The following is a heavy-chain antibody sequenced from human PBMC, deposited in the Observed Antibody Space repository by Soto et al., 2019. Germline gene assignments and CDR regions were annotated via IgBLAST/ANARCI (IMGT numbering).Heavy chain of an antibody. J-gene: IGHJ4*02. V-gene: IGHV2-5*02. D-gene: IGHD5-12*01. CDR3: AHVYGGYDNFDY. CDR1: GFSLSTSGVG. CDR2: FYWDDDK. Sequence: QITLKESGPTLVKPTQTLTLTCTFSGFSLSTSGVGVGWIRQPPGKALEWLVLFYWDDDKRYSPSLKSRLTITKDTSKNQVVLTMTNMDPVDTATYYCAHVYGGYDNFDYWGQGTLVTVSS.